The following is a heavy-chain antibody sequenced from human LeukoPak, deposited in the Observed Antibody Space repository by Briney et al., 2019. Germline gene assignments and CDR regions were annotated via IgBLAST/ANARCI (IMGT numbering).Heavy chain of an antibody. CDR1: GGSISSGSYY. CDR3: ARSYSGIYYTQELI. J-gene: IGHJ4*02. Sequence: SETLSLTCNVSGGSISSGSYYWSWIRQPAGKGLEWIGRIYTSGITNYSPSLKSRVTISVDTSKNQFSLKLSSVTAADTAIYYCARSYSGIYYTQELIWGQGTLVTVSS. D-gene: IGHD1-26*01. V-gene: IGHV4-61*02. CDR2: IYTSGIT.